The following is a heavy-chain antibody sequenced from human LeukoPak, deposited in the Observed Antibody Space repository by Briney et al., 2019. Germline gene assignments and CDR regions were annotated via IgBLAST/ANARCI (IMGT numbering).Heavy chain of an antibody. CDR3: ARLLRNIAAGVYYFDY. Sequence: PGESLKISCKGSGYSFTSYWIGWVRQMPGKGLEWMGIIYPGDSDTRYSPSFQGQVTLSTDKSSSTAYLQWSSLKPSDSATYYCARLLRNIAAGVYYFDYWGQGTLVTVSS. D-gene: IGHD6-13*01. V-gene: IGHV5-51*01. CDR1: GYSFTSYW. CDR2: IYPGDSDT. J-gene: IGHJ4*02.